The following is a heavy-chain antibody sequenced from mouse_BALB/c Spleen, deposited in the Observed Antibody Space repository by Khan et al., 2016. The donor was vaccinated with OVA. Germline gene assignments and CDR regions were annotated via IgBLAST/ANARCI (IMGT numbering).Heavy chain of an antibody. CDR1: GYSITSGYG. CDR3: ARTARIKY. J-gene: IGHJ2*01. D-gene: IGHD1-2*01. Sequence: EVPLQESGPGLVKPSQSLSLTCTVTGYSITSGYGWNWIRQFPGNKLEWMGYISYSGSTNYNTSLKSRISITRDTSKHQFFLQLNSVTTEDTATYYCARTARIKYWGQGTTLTVSP. CDR2: ISYSGST. V-gene: IGHV3-2*02.